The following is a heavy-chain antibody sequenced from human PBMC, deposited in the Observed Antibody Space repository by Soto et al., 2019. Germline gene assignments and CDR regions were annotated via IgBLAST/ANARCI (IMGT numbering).Heavy chain of an antibody. CDR3: VRKHSPDFIRRGLDP. CDR2: INPKSDDT. CDR1: GYPFSDNQ. D-gene: IGHD2-15*01. Sequence: ASVKVSCKASGYPFSDNQIHWLRRAPGQGLEWMGRINPKSDDTNYAQKFQGRVTMTRDTSIDTAYLELTGLTSDDTATYYCVRKHSPDFIRRGLDPGGRGPLVTVS. J-gene: IGHJ5*02. V-gene: IGHV1-2*02.